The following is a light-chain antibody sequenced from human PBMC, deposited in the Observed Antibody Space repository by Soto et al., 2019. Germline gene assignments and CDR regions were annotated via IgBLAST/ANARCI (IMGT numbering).Light chain of an antibody. CDR3: QQYENFPLT. CDR2: DAS. Sequence: DIQMTQSPSSLSASEGDRVTITCQASQVISNYVNWYQQKPGKAPKLLIFDASNLETGVPSRFSGSGSGTDFTFTISSLQPGDIATYYCQQYENFPLTFGGGTKVDIK. V-gene: IGKV1-33*01. J-gene: IGKJ4*01. CDR1: QVISNY.